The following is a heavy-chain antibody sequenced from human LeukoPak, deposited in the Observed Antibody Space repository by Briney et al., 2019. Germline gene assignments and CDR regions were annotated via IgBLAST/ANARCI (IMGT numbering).Heavy chain of an antibody. J-gene: IGHJ4*02. CDR3: ARVPTRDYDFYFDY. CDR1: GFTFSSYA. CDR2: ISGSGGST. Sequence: PGGSLRLSCAASGFTFSSYAMSWVRQAPGKGLEWVSAISGSGGSTYYADSVKGRFTISRDNSKNTLYLQMNSLRAEDTAVYYCARVPTRDYDFYFDYWGQGTLVTVSS. V-gene: IGHV3-23*01. D-gene: IGHD5-12*01.